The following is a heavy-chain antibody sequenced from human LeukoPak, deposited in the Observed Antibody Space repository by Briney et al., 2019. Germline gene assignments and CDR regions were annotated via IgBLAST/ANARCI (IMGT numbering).Heavy chain of an antibody. CDR1: GGSTSSSSYY. J-gene: IGHJ6*03. CDR2: IYYSGST. V-gene: IGHV4-39*01. D-gene: IGHD2-8*02. Sequence: SETLSLTCTVSGGSTSSSSYYWGWIRQPPGKGLEWIGSIYYSGSTYYNPSLKSRVTISVDTSKNQFSLKLSSVTAADTAVYYCTRQGRICTGGVCYFVDYYYYMDVWGKGTTVTVSS. CDR3: TRQGRICTGGVCYFVDYYYYMDV.